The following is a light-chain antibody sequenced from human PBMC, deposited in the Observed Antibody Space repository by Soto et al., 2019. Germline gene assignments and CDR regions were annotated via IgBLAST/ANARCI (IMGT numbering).Light chain of an antibody. Sequence: DIQMTQSPSSVSASVGDRVTITWRASQAVNSWLAWFQQKPGMAPKLVIYDVSSLQSGVPSRFSGSGSGTEFTLTISSLQPEDFATYYCQQSNNHPISFGQGTRLEIK. CDR1: QAVNSW. CDR2: DVS. J-gene: IGKJ5*01. CDR3: QQSNNHPIS. V-gene: IGKV1-12*01.